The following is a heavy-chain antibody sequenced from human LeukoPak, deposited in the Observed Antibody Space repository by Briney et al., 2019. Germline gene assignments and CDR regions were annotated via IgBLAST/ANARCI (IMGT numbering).Heavy chain of an antibody. J-gene: IGHJ4*02. Sequence: PSETLSLTCAVYGGSFSGYYWSWIRQPPGKGLEWIGEINHIGSTNYNPSLKSRVTISVDTSKDQFSLKLSSVTASDTAVYYCARGENILTGYTFDYWGQGTLVTVSS. D-gene: IGHD3-9*01. V-gene: IGHV4-34*01. CDR2: INHIGST. CDR1: GGSFSGYY. CDR3: ARGENILTGYTFDY.